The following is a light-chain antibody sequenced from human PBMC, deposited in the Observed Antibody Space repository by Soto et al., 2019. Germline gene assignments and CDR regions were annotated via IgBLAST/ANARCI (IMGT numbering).Light chain of an antibody. CDR3: QQYSTYPLT. J-gene: IGKJ4*01. CDR2: RAS. V-gene: IGKV1-5*03. CDR1: QSISTS. Sequence: DIQMTQSPSTRSASVGDRVTMTCRASQSISTSLAWYQQKPGKAPKLLIYRASALQCGVPSRCGGSGSGTEFTLTIDSLQPDDFATFYCQQYSTYPLTFGGGTRVDI.